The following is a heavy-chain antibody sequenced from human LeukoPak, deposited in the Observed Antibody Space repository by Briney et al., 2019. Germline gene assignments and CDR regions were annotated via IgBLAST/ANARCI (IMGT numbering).Heavy chain of an antibody. V-gene: IGHV3-23*01. CDR2: ISGSGGRT. D-gene: IGHD4-17*01. J-gene: IGHJ3*01. CDR1: GFTFSSYA. CDR3: AKDLRATVTNDAFDL. Sequence: QTGGSLRLSCAASGFTFSSYAMSWVRQAPGKGLEWVSAISGSGGRTYYADSVKGRFTISRDNSKNTLYLQMNSLRAEDTAIYYCAKDLRATVTNDAFDLWGQGTMVTVSS.